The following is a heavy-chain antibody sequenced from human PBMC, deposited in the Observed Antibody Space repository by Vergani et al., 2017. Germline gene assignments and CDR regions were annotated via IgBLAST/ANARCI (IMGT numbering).Heavy chain of an antibody. V-gene: IGHV1-2*02. CDR3: ARNVAVAGPDAFDI. D-gene: IGHD6-19*01. Sequence: QVQLVQSGAEVKKPGASVKVSCKASGYTFTGYYMHWVRQAPGQGLEWMGWINPNSGGTNYAQKIQGRVTMTRDTSISTAYMELSRLRSDDTAVYYCARNVAVAGPDAFDIWGQGTMVTVSS. CDR1: GYTFTGYY. J-gene: IGHJ3*02. CDR2: INPNSGGT.